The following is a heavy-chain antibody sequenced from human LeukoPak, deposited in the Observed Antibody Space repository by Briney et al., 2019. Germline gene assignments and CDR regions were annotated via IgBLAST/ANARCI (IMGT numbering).Heavy chain of an antibody. CDR3: AGGSIPRDV. D-gene: IGHD2-21*01. J-gene: IGHJ6*04. V-gene: IGHV3-7*01. CDR2: IQPDGSEK. CDR1: GFTINTYW. Sequence: GRSLRLSCGVSGFTINTYWMSWVRQAPGKGLEWVANIQPDGSEKYYVDSVKGRFTISRDNAKNSLYLQMNSLRAEDTAVYYCAGGSIPRDVWGKGTTVTVSS.